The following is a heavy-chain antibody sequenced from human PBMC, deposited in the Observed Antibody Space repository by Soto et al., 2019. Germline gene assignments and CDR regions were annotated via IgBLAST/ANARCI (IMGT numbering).Heavy chain of an antibody. CDR2: IIPILGIA. D-gene: IGHD2-2*01. V-gene: IGHV1-69*02. CDR1: GGTFSSYT. Sequence: SVKVSCKASGGTFSSYTISWVRQAPGQGLEWMGRIIPILGIANYAQKFQGRVTITADKSTSTAYMELSSLRSEDTAAYYCARGPAAPHLQSDYYFDYWGQRTLVTVSS. J-gene: IGHJ4*02. CDR3: ARGPAAPHLQSDYYFDY.